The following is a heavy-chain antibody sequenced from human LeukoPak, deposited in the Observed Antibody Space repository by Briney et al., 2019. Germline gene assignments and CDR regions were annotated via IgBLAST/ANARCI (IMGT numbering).Heavy chain of an antibody. V-gene: IGHV2-5*01. CDR3: ALTSIVGATPGAFDI. Sequence: SGPTLVNPSQTLTLTCTFSGFSLSTRGVGVGWIRQPPGKALEWLALIYWNDDKRYSPSLESRLTITKDTSKNQVVLTMTNMDPVDTATYYCALTSIVGATPGAFDIWGQGTMVTVSS. D-gene: IGHD1-26*01. J-gene: IGHJ3*02. CDR2: IYWNDDK. CDR1: GFSLSTRGVG.